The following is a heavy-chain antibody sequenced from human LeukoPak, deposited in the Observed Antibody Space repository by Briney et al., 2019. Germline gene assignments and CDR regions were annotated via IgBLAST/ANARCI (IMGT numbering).Heavy chain of an antibody. D-gene: IGHD4-11*01. V-gene: IGHV5-51*01. Sequence: GESLKISCKGSGYSFTSYWIGWVRQMPGKGLEWMGIIYPGDSDTRYSPSFQGQVTISADESISTAYLQWSSLKASDTAMYYCARRYFTVTDAFDIWGQGTMVTVSS. CDR3: ARRYFTVTDAFDI. J-gene: IGHJ3*02. CDR1: GYSFTSYW. CDR2: IYPGDSDT.